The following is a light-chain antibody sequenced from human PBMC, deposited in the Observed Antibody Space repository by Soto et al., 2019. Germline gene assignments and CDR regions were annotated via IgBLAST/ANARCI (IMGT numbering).Light chain of an antibody. Sequence: DVVMTQSPLSLPVTLGQPASISCRSSQSLIHSDGNTYLSWFQQRPGQSPRRLIYEVSDRDSGVTDRCTGSGSGTDFKLKISRVEAEDVGVYYCMQGTHWPWTFGQGTEVEIK. J-gene: IGKJ1*01. CDR2: EVS. CDR1: QSLIHSDGNTY. CDR3: MQGTHWPWT. V-gene: IGKV2-30*02.